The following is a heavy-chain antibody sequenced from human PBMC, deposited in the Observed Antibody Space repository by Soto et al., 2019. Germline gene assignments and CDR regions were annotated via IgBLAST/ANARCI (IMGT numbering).Heavy chain of an antibody. V-gene: IGHV1-2*04. CDR3: ARATTTQPTYYYDSSGYYAPSEYNWFDP. Sequence: ASVKVSCKASGYTFTGYYMHWVRQAPGQGLEWMGWINPNSGGTNYAQKFQGWVTMTRDTSISTAYMELSRLRSDDTAVYYCARATTTQPTYYYDSSGYYAPSEYNWFDPWGQGTLVTVPQ. CDR2: INPNSGGT. J-gene: IGHJ5*02. CDR1: GYTFTGYY. D-gene: IGHD3-22*01.